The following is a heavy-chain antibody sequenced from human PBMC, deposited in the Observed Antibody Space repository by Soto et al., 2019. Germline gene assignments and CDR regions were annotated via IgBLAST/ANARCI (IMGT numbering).Heavy chain of an antibody. D-gene: IGHD2-21*02. CDR2: IHYTGSI. V-gene: IGHV4-30-4*08. CDR1: GGSISSEYYH. Sequence: QVQLQQSGPGLVEPSQTLSLTCIVSGGSISSEYYHWTWIRQSPGKGLEWIGYIHYTGSIMYNPSFKSRLTMAVDTPKNQFALQLTSVTAADTAVYFCAREDDGGDRDYYGLDIWGQGTTVTVSS. CDR3: AREDDGGDRDYYGLDI. J-gene: IGHJ6*02.